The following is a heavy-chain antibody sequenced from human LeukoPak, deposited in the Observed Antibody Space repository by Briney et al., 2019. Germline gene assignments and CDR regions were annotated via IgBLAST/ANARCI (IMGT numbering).Heavy chain of an antibody. Sequence: GGSLRLSCAASGFTFSSYAVSWVRQAPGKGLEWVSAISGSGGSTYYADSVKGRFTISRDNSKNTLYLQMNSLRAEDTAVYYCAKASGYSSGWYKVWGQGTLVTVSS. CDR3: AKASGYSSGWYKV. V-gene: IGHV3-23*01. CDR2: ISGSGGST. CDR1: GFTFSSYA. D-gene: IGHD6-19*01. J-gene: IGHJ4*02.